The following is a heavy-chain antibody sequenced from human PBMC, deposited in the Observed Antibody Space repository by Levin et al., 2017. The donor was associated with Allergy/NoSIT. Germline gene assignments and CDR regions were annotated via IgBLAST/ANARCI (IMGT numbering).Heavy chain of an antibody. CDR1: GFTFGDYA. CDR2: IRSKAYGGTT. Sequence: GESLKISCTASGFTFGDYAMSWFRQAPGKGLEWVGFIRSKAYGGTTEYAASVKGRFTISRDDSKSIAYLQMNSLKTEDTAVYYCTTSYSGYDYAFDIWGQGTMVTVSS. D-gene: IGHD5-12*01. CDR3: TTSYSGYDYAFDI. V-gene: IGHV3-49*03. J-gene: IGHJ3*02.